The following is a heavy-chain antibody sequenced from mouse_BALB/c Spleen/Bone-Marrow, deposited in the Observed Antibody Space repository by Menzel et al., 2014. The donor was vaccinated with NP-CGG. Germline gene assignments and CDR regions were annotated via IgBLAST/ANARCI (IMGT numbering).Heavy chain of an antibody. CDR1: GFTFSSYG. Sequence: VHVKQSGGGLVQPGGSLKLSCAASGFTFSSYGMSWVRQTPDKRLELVATINSNGGSTYYPDSVKGRFTISRDNAKNTLYLQMSSLKSEDTAMYYCARDGSSYGGNYFDYWGQGTTLTVSS. CDR3: ARDGSSYGGNYFDY. CDR2: INSNGGST. J-gene: IGHJ2*01. V-gene: IGHV5-6-3*01. D-gene: IGHD1-1*01.